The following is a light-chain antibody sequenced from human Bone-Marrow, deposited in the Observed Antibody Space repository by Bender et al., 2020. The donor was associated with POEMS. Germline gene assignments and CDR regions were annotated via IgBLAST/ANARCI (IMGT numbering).Light chain of an antibody. J-gene: IGLJ2*01. Sequence: QSALTQPASVSGSPGQSITISCTGTSNDVGGYNYVSWYQQHPGKAPKLIIYEVSDRPSGVSNRISGSKSGNTASLTISGLQAEDEADYYCCSYAGSSTFVVFGGGTKLTVL. CDR3: CSYAGSSTFVV. CDR1: SNDVGGYNY. V-gene: IGLV2-23*02. CDR2: EVS.